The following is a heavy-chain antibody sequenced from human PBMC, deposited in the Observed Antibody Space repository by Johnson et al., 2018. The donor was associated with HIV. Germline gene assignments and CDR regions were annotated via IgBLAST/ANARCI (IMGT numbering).Heavy chain of an antibody. Sequence: VQLVESGGGVVRPGGSLRLSCAASGFTFDDYGMSWVRQAPGKGLEWVSVIYSGGSTYYADSVKGRFTISRDNSKNTVYLQMNSLRAEDTAVYYCARQTTVVSGDAFDIWGQGTMVTVSS. CDR2: IYSGGST. J-gene: IGHJ3*02. CDR1: GFTFDDYG. D-gene: IGHD4-23*01. CDR3: ARQTTVVSGDAFDI. V-gene: IGHV3-66*02.